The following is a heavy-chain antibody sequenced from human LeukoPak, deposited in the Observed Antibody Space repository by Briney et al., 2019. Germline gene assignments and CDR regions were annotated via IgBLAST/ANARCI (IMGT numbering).Heavy chain of an antibody. Sequence: KSGGSLRLSCAASGFTFSSHSMNWVRQAPGEGLEWVSSIGSSSSSIYYADSVKGRFTISRDNAKNSPYLQMNSLRGEDTAVYYCARETSEAFDIWGQGTMVTVSS. V-gene: IGHV3-21*01. CDR2: IGSSSSSI. CDR3: ARETSEAFDI. J-gene: IGHJ3*02. CDR1: GFTFSSHS.